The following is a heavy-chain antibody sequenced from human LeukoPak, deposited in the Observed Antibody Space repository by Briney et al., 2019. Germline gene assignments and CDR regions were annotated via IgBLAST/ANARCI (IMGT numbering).Heavy chain of an antibody. D-gene: IGHD6-19*01. CDR3: AKGIVAVADRVDY. Sequence: GGSLRLSCAASGFTFDDYAMHWVRQAPGKGLEWVSGISWNSGSIGYADSVKGRFTISRDNAKNSLYLRMNSLRAEDTALYYCAKGIVAVADRVDYWGQGTLVTVSS. J-gene: IGHJ4*02. CDR1: GFTFDDYA. CDR2: ISWNSGSI. V-gene: IGHV3-9*01.